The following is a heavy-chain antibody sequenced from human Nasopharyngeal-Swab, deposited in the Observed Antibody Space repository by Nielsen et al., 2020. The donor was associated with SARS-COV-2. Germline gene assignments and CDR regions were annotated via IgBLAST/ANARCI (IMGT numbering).Heavy chain of an antibody. D-gene: IGHD2-8*01. CDR2: IKDDGSEK. CDR3: TRGAAGLYGY. CDR1: GITFSKYW. J-gene: IGHJ4*02. V-gene: IGHV3-7*04. Sequence: GESLKISCAASGITFSKYWMSWVRQAPGRGLEWVANIKDDGSEKYYVDSVKGRFTISRDNAKNSLYLQMSSLRAEDTAVYYCTRGAAGLYGYWGQGTLVTVSS.